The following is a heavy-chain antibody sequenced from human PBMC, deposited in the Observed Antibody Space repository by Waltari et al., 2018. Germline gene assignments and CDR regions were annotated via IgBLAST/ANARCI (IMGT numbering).Heavy chain of an antibody. Sequence: QVQLVESGGGVVQPGGSLRLSCAASGFTFSVYGMPWVRKAPGKGLEWVAFIRYDGSNKYYADSVKGRFTISRDNSKNTLYLQMNSLRAEDTAVYYCAKVVKYPDAFDIWGQGTMVTVSS. D-gene: IGHD2-2*01. CDR1: GFTFSVYG. CDR3: AKVVKYPDAFDI. J-gene: IGHJ3*02. V-gene: IGHV3-30*02. CDR2: IRYDGSNK.